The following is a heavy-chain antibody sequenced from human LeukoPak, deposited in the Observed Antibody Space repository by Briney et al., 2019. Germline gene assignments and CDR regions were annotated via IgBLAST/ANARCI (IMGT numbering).Heavy chain of an antibody. V-gene: IGHV3-53*01. CDR1: GFTVSSNY. Sequence: GGSLRLSCAASGFTVSSNYMSWVRQAPGKGLEWVSVIYSGGSTYYADSVRGRFTISRDNSKSTLYLEMNSLRAEDTAVYYCASLEGSGSYYPRYLDYWGQGTLVTVSS. D-gene: IGHD3-10*01. CDR2: IYSGGST. CDR3: ASLEGSGSYYPRYLDY. J-gene: IGHJ4*02.